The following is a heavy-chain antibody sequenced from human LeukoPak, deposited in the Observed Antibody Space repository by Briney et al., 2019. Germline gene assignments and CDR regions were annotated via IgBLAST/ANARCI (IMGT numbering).Heavy chain of an antibody. V-gene: IGHV3-21*01. CDR2: ISGSSTYI. Sequence: VGSLRLSCAASGFTFSSYSMNWVRQAPGKGLEWVSSISGSSTYIYYADSVKGRFTISRDNAKNSLYLQMNSLRAEDTAVYYCASGEWVQLWRWGQGALSSSPQ. CDR1: GFTFSSYS. CDR3: ASGEWVQLWR. D-gene: IGHD5-18*01. J-gene: IGHJ4*02.